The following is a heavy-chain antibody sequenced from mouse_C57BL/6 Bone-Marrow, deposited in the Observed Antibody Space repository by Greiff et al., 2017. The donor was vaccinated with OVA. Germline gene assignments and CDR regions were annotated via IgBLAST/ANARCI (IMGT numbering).Heavy chain of an antibody. V-gene: IGHV1-59*01. CDR2: IAPSDSYI. CDR3: AHYGSRLYLHY. D-gene: IGHD1-1*01. Sequence: VQLQQPGAELVRPGPSVKLSCKASGYTFTNYWMHWVKQRPGQGLEWIGVIAPSDSYINYNQKFKGRATLTVDTSSSTAYMHLSSLTSEDSAVYHCAHYGSRLYLHYWGQGTSLTVSS. CDR1: GYTFTNYW. J-gene: IGHJ2*02.